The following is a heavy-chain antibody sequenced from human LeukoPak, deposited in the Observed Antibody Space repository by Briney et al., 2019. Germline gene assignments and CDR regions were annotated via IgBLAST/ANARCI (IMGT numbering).Heavy chain of an antibody. J-gene: IGHJ4*02. CDR3: ARAGTKWLRLQNYFDY. CDR2: ISSNGGST. Sequence: GGSLRLSCAASGFTFSSYAMHWVRQAPGKGLEYVSAISSNGGSTYYANSVKGRFTISRDNSKNTLYLQMGSLRAEDMAVYYCARAGTKWLRLQNYFDYWGQGTLVTVSS. CDR1: GFTFSSYA. D-gene: IGHD5-12*01. V-gene: IGHV3-64*01.